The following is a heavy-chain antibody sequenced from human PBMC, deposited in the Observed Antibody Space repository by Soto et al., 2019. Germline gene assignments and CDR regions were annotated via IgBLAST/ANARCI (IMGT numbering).Heavy chain of an antibody. CDR1: GGSISRSSYY. D-gene: IGHD3-10*01. V-gene: IGHV4-39*01. J-gene: IGHJ6*02. CDR3: ARAPSLLWFGELYYYYGMDV. CDR2: IYYSGST. Sequence: SDTLSLTCTVSGGSISRSSYYWGWIRQPPGKGLEWIGSIYYSGSTYYNPSLKSRVTISVDTSKNQFSLKLSSVTAADTAVYYCARAPSLLWFGELYYYYGMDVWGQGTTVT.